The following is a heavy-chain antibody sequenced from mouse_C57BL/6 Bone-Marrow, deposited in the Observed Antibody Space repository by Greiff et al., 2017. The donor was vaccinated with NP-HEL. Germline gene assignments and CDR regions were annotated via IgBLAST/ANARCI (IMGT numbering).Heavy chain of an antibody. CDR2: ISSGGSYT. Sequence: EVHLVESGGDLVKPGGSLKLSCAASGFTFSSYGMSWVRQTPDKRLEWVATISSGGSYTYYPDSVKGRFTISRDNAKNTLYLQMSSLKSEDTAMYYCARTTVVTLYYAMDYWGQGTSVTVSS. J-gene: IGHJ4*01. CDR3: ARTTVVTLYYAMDY. D-gene: IGHD1-1*01. V-gene: IGHV5-6*01. CDR1: GFTFSSYG.